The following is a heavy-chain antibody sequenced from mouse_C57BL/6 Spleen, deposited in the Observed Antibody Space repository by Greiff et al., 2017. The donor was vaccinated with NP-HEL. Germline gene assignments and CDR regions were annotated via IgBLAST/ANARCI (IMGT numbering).Heavy chain of an antibody. CDR2: INPYNGGT. CDR3: ASLYYYGSSPYYFDY. CDR1: GYTFTDYY. J-gene: IGHJ2*01. Sequence: EVQRVESGPVLVKPGASVKMSCKASGYTFTDYYMNWVKQSHGKSLEWIGVINPYNGGTSYNQKFKGKATLTVDKSSSTAYMELNSLTSEDSAVYYCASLYYYGSSPYYFDYWGQGTTLTVSS. D-gene: IGHD1-1*01. V-gene: IGHV1-19*01.